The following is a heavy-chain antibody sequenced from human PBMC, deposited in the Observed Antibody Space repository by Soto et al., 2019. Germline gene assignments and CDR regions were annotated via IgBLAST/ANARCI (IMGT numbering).Heavy chain of an antibody. Sequence: PGESLKIFCEGSGYTFTSYWITWVRQMSGKGLEWMGTLDPSDSFIYLSPFLQGHVTISIDKSINTAFVQWRSLKASASAMYHCARRSRRFGEPYYGLDVWGQGTTVTVSS. CDR2: LDPSDSFI. CDR3: ARRSRRFGEPYYGLDV. CDR1: GYTFTSYW. J-gene: IGHJ6*02. V-gene: IGHV5-10-1*01. D-gene: IGHD3-10*01.